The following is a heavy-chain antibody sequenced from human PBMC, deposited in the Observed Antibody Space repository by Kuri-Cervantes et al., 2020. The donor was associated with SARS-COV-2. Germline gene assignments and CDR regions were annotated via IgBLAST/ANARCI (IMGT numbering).Heavy chain of an antibody. D-gene: IGHD3-3*01. CDR2: ISAYNRNT. CDR3: ARGGVVITHYDY. Sequence: ASVKVSCKASGYTFTNYGISWVRQAPGQGLEWMGWISAYNRNTNYAQKFQGRVTMTTDTSTSTAYMELRSLRSDDTAVYYCARGGVVITHYDYWGQGTLVTVSS. J-gene: IGHJ4*02. CDR1: GYTFTNYG. V-gene: IGHV1-18*01.